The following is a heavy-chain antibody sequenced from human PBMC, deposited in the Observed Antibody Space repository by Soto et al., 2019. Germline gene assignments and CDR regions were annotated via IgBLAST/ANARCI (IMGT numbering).Heavy chain of an antibody. J-gene: IGHJ4*02. CDR2: IYYSGTT. V-gene: IGHV4-61*01. D-gene: IGHD3-16*01. Sequence: PSETLSLTCAVSGGSVSNDNYYWSWIRQPPGKGLEWIGYIYYSGTTNYNSYLKSRLSLSVDMSKNQSSLKLASVTAADTAVYFCARSQRGRTAFTFDYWGQGALVTVSS. CDR1: GGSVSNDNYY. CDR3: ARSQRGRTAFTFDY.